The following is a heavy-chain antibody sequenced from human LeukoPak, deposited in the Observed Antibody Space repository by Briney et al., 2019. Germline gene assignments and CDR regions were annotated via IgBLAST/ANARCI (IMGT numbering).Heavy chain of an antibody. D-gene: IGHD1/OR15-1a*01. V-gene: IGHV1-46*01. CDR2: ISPSGGST. Sequence: GASVKVSCKAFGYTFTSNYMHWVRQAPGQGPEWMGVISPSGGSTTYAQKFQGRVTMTRDTSISTAYMELNRLRSDDTAVYYCARVMNREGTNYWGQGTLVTVSS. CDR1: GYTFTSNY. CDR3: ARVMNREGTNY. J-gene: IGHJ4*02.